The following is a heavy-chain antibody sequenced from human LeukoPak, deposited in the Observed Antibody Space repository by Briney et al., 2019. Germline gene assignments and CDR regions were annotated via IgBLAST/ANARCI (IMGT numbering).Heavy chain of an antibody. CDR1: GFTFSRYW. D-gene: IGHD6-19*01. J-gene: IGHJ4*02. V-gene: IGHV3-7*01. Sequence: GGSLRLSCAASGFTFSRYWMSWVRQAPGKGLEWVANINQDGSVKYYVDSVKGRFTISRDNAKNSLYLQMNSLRAEDTAVYYCAKEKVLYSSGWYGGVDYWGQGTLVTVSS. CDR2: INQDGSVK. CDR3: AKEKVLYSSGWYGGVDY.